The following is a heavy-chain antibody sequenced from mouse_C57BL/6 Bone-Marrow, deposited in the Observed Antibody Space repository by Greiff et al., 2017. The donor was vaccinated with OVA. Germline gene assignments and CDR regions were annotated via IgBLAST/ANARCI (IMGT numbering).Heavy chain of an antibody. Sequence: VQLVESGGGLVKPGGSLKLSCAASGFPFRDYGMHWVRQAPEKGLEWVAYISSGSCTIYYADTVKGRFTISRDKAKNTLFLQRTSLRSEDTAMYYCARSDNDYFDYWGQGTTLTVTA. J-gene: IGHJ2*01. CDR1: GFPFRDYG. V-gene: IGHV5-17*01. CDR2: ISSGSCTI. D-gene: IGHD1-3*01. CDR3: ARSDNDYFDY.